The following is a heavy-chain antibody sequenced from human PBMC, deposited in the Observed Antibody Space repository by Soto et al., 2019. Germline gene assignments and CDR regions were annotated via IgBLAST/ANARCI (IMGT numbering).Heavy chain of an antibody. V-gene: IGHV4-59*12. Sequence: SETLSLTCTVSGGSISSYYWSWIRQPPGKGLEWIGYIYYSGSTNYNPSLKSRVTISVDTSKNQFSLKLSSVTAADTAVYYCARPNNWNRNWFDPWGQATLVTVSS. D-gene: IGHD1-20*01. J-gene: IGHJ5*02. CDR2: IYYSGST. CDR1: GGSISSYY. CDR3: ARPNNWNRNWFDP.